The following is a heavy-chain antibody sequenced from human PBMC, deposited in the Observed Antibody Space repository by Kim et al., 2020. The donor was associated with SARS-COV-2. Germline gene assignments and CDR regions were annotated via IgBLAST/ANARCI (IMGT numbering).Heavy chain of an antibody. D-gene: IGHD3-10*01. V-gene: IGHV3-7*01. CDR3: ARIPYGSGVPYFVY. CDR2: VKQDEIEK. J-gene: IGHJ4*02. Sequence: GGSLRLSCAASGFTFSSYWMTWVRQAPGKGLEWVANVKQDEIEKYYVDSVKGPFSISRDNAKNSLYLQMNSLRAEDTAVYYCARIPYGSGVPYFVYWGQGFLVLVSA. CDR1: GFTFSSYW.